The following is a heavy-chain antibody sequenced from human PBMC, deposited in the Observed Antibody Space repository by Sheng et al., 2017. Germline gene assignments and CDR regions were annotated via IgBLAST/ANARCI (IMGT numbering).Heavy chain of an antibody. CDR2: IYSSGST. D-gene: IGHD3-9*01. J-gene: IGHJ4*02. V-gene: IGHV4-31*03. CDR1: GGPINSGGYY. Sequence: QVQLQESGPGLVKPSQTLSLTCTVSGGPINSGGYYWSWIRQHPGKGLEWIGYIYSSGSTYYNPSLKSRVTISVDTSKNQFSLNLNSVTAADTAVFYCARDKKRKPSLLTNWGQGTLVTVSS. CDR3: ARDKKRKPSLLTN.